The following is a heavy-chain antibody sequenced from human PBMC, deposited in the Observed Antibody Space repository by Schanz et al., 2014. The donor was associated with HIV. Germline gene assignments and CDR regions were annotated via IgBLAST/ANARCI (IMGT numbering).Heavy chain of an antibody. CDR3: AKDQTSFGSSFFDY. J-gene: IGHJ4*02. CDR1: GFTFSSYG. CDR2: IWYDGSNK. D-gene: IGHD6-6*01. Sequence: QVQLVESGGGVVQPGRSLRLSCAASGFTFSSYGMHWVRQAPGKGLEWVAVIWYDGSNKYYADSVKGRFTISRDKSKNTLYLQMNSLRPDDTGVYYCAKDQTSFGSSFFDYWGQGTLVTVSS. V-gene: IGHV3-33*03.